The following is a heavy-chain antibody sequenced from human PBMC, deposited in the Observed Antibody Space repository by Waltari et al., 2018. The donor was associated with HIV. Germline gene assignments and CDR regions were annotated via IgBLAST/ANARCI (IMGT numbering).Heavy chain of an antibody. CDR3: ARGRGFGAKKRFDP. CDR2: INHSGST. J-gene: IGHJ5*02. CDR1: GGSFSGYY. D-gene: IGHD3-16*01. V-gene: IGHV4-34*01. Sequence: QVQLQQWGAGLLKPSETLSLTCDVYGGSFSGYYWSWIRQPPGKGLEWIGEINHSGSTNYNQSLKSRVTISVDTSKNQFSLKLTSVTAADTAVYYCARGRGFGAKKRFDPWGQGTLVTVSS.